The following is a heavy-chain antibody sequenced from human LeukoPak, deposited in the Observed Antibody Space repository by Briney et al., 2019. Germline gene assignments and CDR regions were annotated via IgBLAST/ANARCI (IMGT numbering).Heavy chain of an antibody. CDR1: GFTFSSYA. J-gene: IGHJ4*02. CDR2: ISGSGVST. V-gene: IGHV3-23*01. Sequence: GGSLRLSCAASGFTFSSYAMSWVRQAPGKGLEWVSAISGSGVSTYNADSVKGRFTISRDNSKNTLYLQMNSLRAEDTAVYYCAKDIVVVPAAINWGQGTLVTVSS. CDR3: AKDIVVVPAAIN. D-gene: IGHD2-2*02.